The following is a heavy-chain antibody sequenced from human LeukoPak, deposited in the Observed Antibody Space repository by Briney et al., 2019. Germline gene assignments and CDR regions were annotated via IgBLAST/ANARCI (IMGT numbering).Heavy chain of an antibody. D-gene: IGHD1-26*01. V-gene: IGHV3-66*01. CDR1: GFTVSSNY. CDR3: AREGNGSYSHAGLDY. J-gene: IGHJ4*02. CDR2: IYSGGST. Sequence: GGSLRLSCAASGFTVSSNYMSWVRQAPGKGLEWVSVIYSGGSTYYADSVKGRFTISRDNSKNTLYLQMNSLRAEDTAVYYCAREGNGSYSHAGLDYWGQGTLVTVSS.